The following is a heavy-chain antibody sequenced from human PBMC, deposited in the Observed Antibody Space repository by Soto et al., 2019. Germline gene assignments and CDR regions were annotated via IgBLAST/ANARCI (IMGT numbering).Heavy chain of an antibody. Sequence: SETLSLTCTVSGGSISSSSYYWGWIRQPPGKGLEWIGSIYYSGSTYYNPSLKSRVTISVDTSKNQFSLKLSSVTAADTAVYYCARLVGATTRYYDYGMDVWGQGTTVTVSS. CDR2: IYYSGST. V-gene: IGHV4-39*01. J-gene: IGHJ6*02. CDR3: ARLVGATTRYYDYGMDV. D-gene: IGHD1-26*01. CDR1: GGSISSSSYY.